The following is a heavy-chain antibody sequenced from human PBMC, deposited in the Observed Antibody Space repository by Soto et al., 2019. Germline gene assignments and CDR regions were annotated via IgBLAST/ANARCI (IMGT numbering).Heavy chain of an antibody. CDR3: AAAGETTVTAYAFDI. J-gene: IGHJ3*02. CDR1: GFTVISNY. Sequence: EVQLVESGGGLVQPGGSLRLSGAASGFTVISNYMSWVRRAPGRGRGWVSVIYSGGSTYYADSVKGRFTISRDNSKNTLYLQMNSLRAEDTAVYYCAAAGETTVTAYAFDIWGQGTMVTVSS. V-gene: IGHV3-66*01. D-gene: IGHD4-17*01. CDR2: IYSGGST.